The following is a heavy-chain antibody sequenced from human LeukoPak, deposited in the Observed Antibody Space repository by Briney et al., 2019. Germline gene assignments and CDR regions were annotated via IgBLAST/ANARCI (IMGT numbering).Heavy chain of an antibody. Sequence: PSETLSLTCTVSGGSISSYYWSWIRQPPGKGLEWIGYIYYSGSTNYNPSLKSRVTISVDTSKNQFSLKLSSVTAADTAVYYCARASYDSSGYYGDWGQGTLVTVSS. D-gene: IGHD3-22*01. J-gene: IGHJ4*02. CDR3: ARASYDSSGYYGD. V-gene: IGHV4-59*01. CDR2: IYYSGST. CDR1: GGSISSYY.